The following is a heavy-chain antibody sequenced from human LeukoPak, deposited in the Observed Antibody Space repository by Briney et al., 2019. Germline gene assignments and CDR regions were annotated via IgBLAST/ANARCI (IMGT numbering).Heavy chain of an antibody. CDR1: GGSISSSY. J-gene: IGHJ4*02. Sequence: SETLSLTCTVSGGSISSSYWNWIRQPAGKGLEWIGRIHGSGSTNYNPSLKSRVTMSTDKSKNQFSLKLSSVSAADTAVYYCARAMGATTDFDYWGQGTLVTVSS. V-gene: IGHV4-4*07. D-gene: IGHD1-26*01. CDR2: IHGSGST. CDR3: ARAMGATTDFDY.